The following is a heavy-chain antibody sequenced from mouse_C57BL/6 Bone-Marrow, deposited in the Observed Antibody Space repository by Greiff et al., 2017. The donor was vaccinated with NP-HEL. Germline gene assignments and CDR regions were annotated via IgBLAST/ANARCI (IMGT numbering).Heavy chain of an antibody. CDR1: GYSFTDYN. V-gene: IGHV1-39*01. Sequence: VQLQQSGPELVKPGASVKISCKASGYSFTDYNMNWVKQSNGKSLEWIGVINPNYGTTSYNQKFKGKATLTVDQSSSTAYMQRNSRTSEDSAVYYCATGSSYVYWYFDVWGTGTTVTVAS. CDR3: ATGSSYVYWYFDV. D-gene: IGHD1-1*01. CDR2: INPNYGTT. J-gene: IGHJ1*03.